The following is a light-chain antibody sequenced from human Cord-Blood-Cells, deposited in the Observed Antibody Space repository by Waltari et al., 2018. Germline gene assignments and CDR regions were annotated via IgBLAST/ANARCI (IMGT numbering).Light chain of an antibody. CDR3: CSYAGSYTLV. V-gene: IGLV2-11*01. Sequence: QSALTQPRSVSGSPGQSVTIPCPGTSSDSGGYHYVSWYQKPPGKAPKLMIYEYRKRPSGVPDRFSGSQAGITASLIISGLQAEDEADYYCCSYAGSYTLVFGGGTKLTVL. J-gene: IGLJ3*02. CDR2: EYR. CDR1: SSDSGGYHY.